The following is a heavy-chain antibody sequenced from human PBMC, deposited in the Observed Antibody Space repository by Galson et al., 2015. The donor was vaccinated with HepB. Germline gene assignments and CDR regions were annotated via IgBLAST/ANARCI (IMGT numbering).Heavy chain of an antibody. D-gene: IGHD2-15*01. CDR3: ARAGRGGFYGKY. V-gene: IGHV1-18*04. CDR1: GYTFTSYG. Sequence: SVKVSCKASGYTFTSYGISWVRQAPGQGLEWMGWISAYNGNTNYAQKLQGRVTMTRDTSTSTVYMELSSLRSEDTAVYYCARAGRGGFYGKYWGQGTLVIVSS. J-gene: IGHJ4*02. CDR2: ISAYNGNT.